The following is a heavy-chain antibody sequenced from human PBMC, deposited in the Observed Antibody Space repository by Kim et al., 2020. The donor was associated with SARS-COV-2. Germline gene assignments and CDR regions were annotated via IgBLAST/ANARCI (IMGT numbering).Heavy chain of an antibody. Sequence: SETLSLTCTVSGGSISSGGYYWSWIRQHPGKGLEWIGYIYYSGSTYYNPSLKSRVTISVDTSKNQFSLKLSSVTAADTAVYYCARDIRGPYCSGGSCYSSNWFDPWGQGTLVTVSS. CDR2: IYYSGST. D-gene: IGHD2-15*01. V-gene: IGHV4-31*03. CDR1: GGSISSGGYY. CDR3: ARDIRGPYCSGGSCYSSNWFDP. J-gene: IGHJ5*02.